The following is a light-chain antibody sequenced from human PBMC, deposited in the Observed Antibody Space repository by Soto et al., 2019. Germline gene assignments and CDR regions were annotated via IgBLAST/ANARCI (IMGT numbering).Light chain of an antibody. Sequence: EIVLKQSPGTLSLYPGERATLSCRASQSVSSSYLAWYQQKPGQAPRLLIYGASSRATGIPDRFSGSGSGTDFTLTISRLEPEDFAVYYCQQYGSSPLTFGGGTKVDIK. CDR1: QSVSSSY. CDR2: GAS. CDR3: QQYGSSPLT. J-gene: IGKJ4*01. V-gene: IGKV3-20*01.